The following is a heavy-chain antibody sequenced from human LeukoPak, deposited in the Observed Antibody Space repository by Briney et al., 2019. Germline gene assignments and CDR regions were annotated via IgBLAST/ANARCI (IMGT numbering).Heavy chain of an antibody. Sequence: GGSLRLSCAASGFTVSSNYMSWVRQAPGKGLEWVSVIYSGGSTYYADSVKGRFTISRDNSKDTLYLQMNSLRAEDTAVYYCSYAYYFDYWGQGTLVTVSS. CDR2: IYSGGST. J-gene: IGHJ4*02. D-gene: IGHD4-17*01. CDR3: SYAYYFDY. CDR1: GFTVSSNY. V-gene: IGHV3-66*01.